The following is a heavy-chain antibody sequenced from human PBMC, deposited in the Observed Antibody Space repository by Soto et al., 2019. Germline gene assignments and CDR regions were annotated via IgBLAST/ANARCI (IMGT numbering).Heavy chain of an antibody. Sequence: QVQLVQSGAEVKKPGASVKVSCKASGYTFTSYAMHWVRQAPGQRLEWMGWINAGNGNTKYSQKFQGRVTITRDTSASTAYMELSSLRSEDTAVYYCARDRPKQQLLMDVWGQWTTVTVSS. J-gene: IGHJ6*02. V-gene: IGHV1-3*01. CDR3: ARDRPKQQLLMDV. CDR2: INAGNGNT. CDR1: GYTFTSYA. D-gene: IGHD6-13*01.